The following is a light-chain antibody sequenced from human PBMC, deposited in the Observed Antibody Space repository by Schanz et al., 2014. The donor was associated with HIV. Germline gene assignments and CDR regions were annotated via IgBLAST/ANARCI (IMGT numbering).Light chain of an antibody. Sequence: QSALTQPASVSGSPGQSITISCTGTSNDVGIYNLVSWYQQHPGKAPNLTIYEVSKRPSGVSNRFSGSKSGNTASLTISGLQGEDEADYYCCSYAGTSTFVVFGGGTKLTVL. V-gene: IGLV2-23*02. CDR2: EVS. CDR3: CSYAGTSTFVV. J-gene: IGLJ2*01. CDR1: SNDVGIYNL.